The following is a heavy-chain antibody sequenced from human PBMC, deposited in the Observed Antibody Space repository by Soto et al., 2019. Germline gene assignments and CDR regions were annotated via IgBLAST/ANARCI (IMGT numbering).Heavy chain of an antibody. D-gene: IGHD3-22*01. CDR1: GGTFSSYA. Sequence: ASVKVSFKASGGTFSSYASSWVRQAPGQGLEWMGGIIPIFGTANYAQKFQGRVTITADKSTSTAYMELSSLRSEDTAVYYCARTYYYDSSGYYRNDYWGQGTLVTVSS. CDR2: IIPIFGTA. CDR3: ARTYYYDSSGYYRNDY. V-gene: IGHV1-69*06. J-gene: IGHJ4*02.